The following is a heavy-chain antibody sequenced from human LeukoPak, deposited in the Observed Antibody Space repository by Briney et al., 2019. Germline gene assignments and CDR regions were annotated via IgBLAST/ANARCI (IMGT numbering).Heavy chain of an antibody. D-gene: IGHD3-10*01. J-gene: IGHJ4*02. CDR1: GFTFDDYG. CDR2: INWNGGST. V-gene: IGHV3-20*04. CDR3: ARGLWFGELGYDY. Sequence: GGSLRLSCAASGFTFDDYGMSWVRQAPGKGLEWVSGINWNGGSTGYADSMKGRFTISRDNAKSSLYLEMNSLRAEDTAVYYCARGLWFGELGYDYWGQGTLVTVSS.